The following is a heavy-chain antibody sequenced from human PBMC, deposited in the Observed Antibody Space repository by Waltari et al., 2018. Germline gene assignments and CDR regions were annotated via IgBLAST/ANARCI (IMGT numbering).Heavy chain of an antibody. CDR1: GFTFSSYG. J-gene: IGHJ4*02. V-gene: IGHV3-30*02. D-gene: IGHD3-10*01. Sequence: QVQLVESGGGVVQPGGSLRLSCAASGFTFSSYGMHGVRQAPGKGLEWVAFIRYDGSNKYYADSVKGRFTISRDNSKNTLYLQMNSLRAEDTAVYYCAKPGWFGELLPFDYWGQGTLVTVSS. CDR3: AKPGWFGELLPFDY. CDR2: IRYDGSNK.